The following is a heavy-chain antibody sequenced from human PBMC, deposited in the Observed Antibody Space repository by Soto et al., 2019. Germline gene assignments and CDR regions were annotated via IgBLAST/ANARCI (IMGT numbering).Heavy chain of an antibody. CDR2: IIPIFGIA. J-gene: IGHJ4*02. CDR1: GGTFSSYA. V-gene: IGHV1-69*01. D-gene: IGHD2-15*01. CDR3: ARSWIPGEKGGNPRGIDY. Sequence: QVQLVQSGAEVKKPGSSVKVSCKASGGTFSSYAISWVRQAPGQGLEWMGGIIPIFGIANYAQKFQGRVTITADESTSTAYMELSSLRSEDTAVYYCARSWIPGEKGGNPRGIDYWGQGTLVTVSS.